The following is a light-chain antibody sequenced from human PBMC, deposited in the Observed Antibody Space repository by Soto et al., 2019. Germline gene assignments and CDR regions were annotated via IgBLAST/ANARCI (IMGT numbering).Light chain of an antibody. V-gene: IGKV3-20*01. CDR3: QQSGRAPYT. J-gene: IGKJ2*01. Sequence: IVLMQSPGIMSLSPGETATLSCRASESLSAGFLAWYQQKPGQAPRLLISGTSVRATGIPDRFMGSGSGSDFTLTITRLEAEDSALYFCQQSGRAPYTFGQGTKIEI. CDR1: ESLSAGF. CDR2: GTS.